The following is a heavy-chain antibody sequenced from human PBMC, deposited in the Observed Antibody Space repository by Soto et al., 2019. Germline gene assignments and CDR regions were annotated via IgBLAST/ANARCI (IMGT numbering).Heavy chain of an antibody. CDR3: ARGGDVVVPAAMQAFDI. CDR2: MNPNSGNT. J-gene: IGHJ3*02. V-gene: IGHV1-8*01. Sequence: ASVKVSCKASGYTFTSYDINWVRQATGQGLEWMGWMNPNSGNTGYAQKFQGRVTMTRNTSISTAYMELSSLRSEDTAVYYCARGGDVVVPAAMQAFDIWGQGTMVTVSS. CDR1: GYTFTSYD. D-gene: IGHD2-2*01.